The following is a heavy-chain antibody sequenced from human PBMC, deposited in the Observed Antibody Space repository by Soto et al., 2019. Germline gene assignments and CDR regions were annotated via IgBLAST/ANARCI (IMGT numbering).Heavy chain of an antibody. V-gene: IGHV3-23*01. Sequence: GGSLRLSCAASGFTFSSYAMSWVRQAPGKGLEWVSAISGSGGSTYYADSVKGRFTISRDNSKNSLYLQMNSLRAEDTAVYYCARLRSATDCSGGSCYEGYFDYWGQGTLVTVSS. J-gene: IGHJ4*02. CDR1: GFTFSSYA. CDR2: ISGSGGST. D-gene: IGHD2-15*01. CDR3: ARLRSATDCSGGSCYEGYFDY.